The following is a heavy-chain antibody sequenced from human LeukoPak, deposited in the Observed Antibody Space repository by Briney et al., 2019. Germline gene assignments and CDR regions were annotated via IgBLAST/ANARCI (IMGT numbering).Heavy chain of an antibody. Sequence: GESLKISCKGSGYSFTSYWIGWVRQMPGKGLGWMGIIYPGDSDTRYSPSFQGQVTISADKSISTAYLQWSSLKASDTAMYYCAREGGYSGYDGGPDAFDIWGQGTMVTVSS. J-gene: IGHJ3*02. CDR3: AREGGYSGYDGGPDAFDI. CDR1: GYSFTSYW. V-gene: IGHV5-51*01. CDR2: IYPGDSDT. D-gene: IGHD5-12*01.